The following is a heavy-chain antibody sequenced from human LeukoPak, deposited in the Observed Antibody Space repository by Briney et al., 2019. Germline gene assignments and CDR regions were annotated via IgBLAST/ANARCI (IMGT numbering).Heavy chain of an antibody. CDR2: ISYDGSNK. V-gene: IGHV3-30-3*01. CDR1: AFPFSSYA. J-gene: IGHJ3*01. CDR3: VRDRDYAFDF. Sequence: GGSLRLSCAASAFPFSSYAMHWVRQPPGKGLDWVAHISYDGSNKYYADSVKGRFTISRDNAENSLYLQMNSLRDEDTAVYFCVRDRDYAFDFWGQGTMVTVSS.